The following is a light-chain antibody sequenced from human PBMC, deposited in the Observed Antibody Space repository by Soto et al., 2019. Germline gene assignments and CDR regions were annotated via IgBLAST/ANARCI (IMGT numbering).Light chain of an antibody. J-gene: IGLJ3*02. V-gene: IGLV7-46*01. CDR3: LLSFSGPRV. CDR1: TGAVTSGNF. CDR2: ETS. Sequence: VVTQEPSLSVSPGGTVTLTCASSTGAVTSGNFPYWFQQKPGQAPRTLIYETSNKHSWTPARFSGSLLGGKAALTLSGAQPEDEAEYYCLLSFSGPRVFGGGTKLTVL.